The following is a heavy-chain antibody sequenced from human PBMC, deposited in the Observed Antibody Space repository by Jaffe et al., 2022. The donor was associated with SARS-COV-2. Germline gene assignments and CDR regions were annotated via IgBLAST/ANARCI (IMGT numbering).Heavy chain of an antibody. D-gene: IGHD4-17*01. CDR3: ARDYYGEAFDW. J-gene: IGHJ4*02. Sequence: EVQLVESGGGLVKPGGSLRLSCAASGFTFSDYNMNWVRQAPGKGLEWVSSISSSSISTYYADSVRGRFTISRDKAKNSVFLQLVSLRAEDTATYYCARDYYGEAFDWWGQGTLVTVSS. V-gene: IGHV3-21*01. CDR2: ISSSSIST. CDR1: GFTFSDYN.